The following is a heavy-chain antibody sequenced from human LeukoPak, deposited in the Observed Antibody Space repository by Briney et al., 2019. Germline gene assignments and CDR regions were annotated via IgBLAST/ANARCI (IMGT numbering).Heavy chain of an antibody. Sequence: GASVKVACKASGYTFTSYGISWVRQPPEQGLEWMGWISAYNGNTNYAQKLQGRVTMTTDTSTSTAYMELRSLRSDDTAVYYCARDRGWLRSYRYYFDYWGQGALVTVSS. D-gene: IGHD5-12*01. CDR2: ISAYNGNT. CDR1: GYTFTSYG. J-gene: IGHJ4*02. V-gene: IGHV1-18*01. CDR3: ARDRGWLRSYRYYFDY.